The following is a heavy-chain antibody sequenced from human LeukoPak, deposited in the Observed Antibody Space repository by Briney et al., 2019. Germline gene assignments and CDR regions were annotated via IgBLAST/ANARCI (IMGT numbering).Heavy chain of an antibody. CDR1: GFTFSSYA. V-gene: IGHV3-23*01. CDR2: ISGSGGFT. D-gene: IGHD2-15*01. Sequence: GGSLRLSCAASGFTFSSYAMSWVRQAPGKGLEWVSAISGSGGFTYYADSVKGRFTISRDNAKNSLYLEMNSLRAEDTAVYYCAREIVVVVAAPGRWFDPWGQGTLVTVSS. CDR3: AREIVVVVAAPGRWFDP. J-gene: IGHJ5*02.